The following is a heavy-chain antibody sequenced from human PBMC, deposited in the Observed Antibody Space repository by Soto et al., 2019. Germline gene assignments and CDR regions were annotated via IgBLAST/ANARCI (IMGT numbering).Heavy chain of an antibody. J-gene: IGHJ4*02. Sequence: GGSLRLSCAASRFTFSNYSMNWVRQAPGKGLEWVSSISSTSSHTYYADSVKGRFTISRDNAKSSLYLQMDSLRADDTAVYYCERGGYGPSGYHWGQGTLVTVSS. D-gene: IGHD3-22*01. CDR3: ERGGYGPSGYH. CDR2: ISSTSSHT. CDR1: RFTFSNYS. V-gene: IGHV3-21*01.